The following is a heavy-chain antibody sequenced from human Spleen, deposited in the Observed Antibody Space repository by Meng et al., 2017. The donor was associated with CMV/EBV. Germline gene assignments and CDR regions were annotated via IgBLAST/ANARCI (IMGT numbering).Heavy chain of an antibody. CDR3: ARESIVVVPAANHLGYAFGI. CDR1: TGYY. J-gene: IGHJ3*02. Sequence: TGYYMHWVRQAPGQGLEWMGWINPNSGGTNYAQKFQGRVTMTRDTSISTAYMELSRLRSDDTAVYYCARESIVVVPAANHLGYAFGIWGQGTMVTVSS. D-gene: IGHD2-2*01. CDR2: INPNSGGT. V-gene: IGHV1-2*02.